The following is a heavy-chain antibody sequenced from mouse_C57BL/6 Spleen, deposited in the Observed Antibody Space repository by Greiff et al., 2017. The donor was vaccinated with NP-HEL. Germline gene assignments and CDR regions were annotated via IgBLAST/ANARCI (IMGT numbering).Heavy chain of an antibody. J-gene: IGHJ4*01. V-gene: IGHV1-19*01. D-gene: IGHD1-1*01. Sequence: EVQRVESGPVLVKPGASVKMSCKASGYTFTDYYMNWVKQSHGKSLEWIGVINPYNGGTSYNQKFKGKATLTVDKSSSTAYMELNSLTSEDSAVYYCARSPGSSYGDAMDYWGQGTSVTVSS. CDR1: GYTFTDYY. CDR3: ARSPGSSYGDAMDY. CDR2: INPYNGGT.